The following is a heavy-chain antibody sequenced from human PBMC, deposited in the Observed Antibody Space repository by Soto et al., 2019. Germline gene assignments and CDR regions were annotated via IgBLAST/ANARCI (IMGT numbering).Heavy chain of an antibody. J-gene: IGHJ4*02. CDR1: GFDFSTHA. CDR2: ISSSGSLI. D-gene: IGHD4-17*01. CDR3: ATTVTTVDY. Sequence: TGGSLRLSCAASGFDFSTHALTWVRQAPGKGLEWISYISSSGSLIYYADSLKGRFTISRDNAKNSLYLQMNSLRAEDTAVYYCATTVTTVDYWGQGTLVTVSS. V-gene: IGHV3-48*03.